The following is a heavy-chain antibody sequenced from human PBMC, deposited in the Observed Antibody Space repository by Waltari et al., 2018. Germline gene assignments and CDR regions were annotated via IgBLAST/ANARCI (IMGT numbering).Heavy chain of an antibody. CDR3: ASASDYYDSSGYYS. Sequence: QLQLQESGPGLVKPSETLSLTCTVSGGSISSSSYYWGWIRQPPGKGLEWIGSIYYSGSTYDTPPLKSLVTIAVDTAKNQFSLKRSSVTAADTAVYYCASASDYYDSSGYYSWGQGTLVTVSS. D-gene: IGHD3-22*01. CDR2: IYYSGST. CDR1: GGSISSSSYY. V-gene: IGHV4-39*01. J-gene: IGHJ4*02.